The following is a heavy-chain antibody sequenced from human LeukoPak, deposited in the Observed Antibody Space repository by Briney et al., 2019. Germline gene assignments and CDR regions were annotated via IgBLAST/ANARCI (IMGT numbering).Heavy chain of an antibody. J-gene: IGHJ3*02. CDR3: ARDSGYDPDAFDI. D-gene: IGHD5-12*01. V-gene: IGHV3-7*01. Sequence: PGGSLRLSCAASGFTFGTYWMSWVRQAPGKGLEWVANIKQDGSEKYYVDPVKGRFTISRDNAKNSLYLQMNSLRVEDTAVYYCARDSGYDPDAFDIWGQGTMVTVSS. CDR2: IKQDGSEK. CDR1: GFTFGTYW.